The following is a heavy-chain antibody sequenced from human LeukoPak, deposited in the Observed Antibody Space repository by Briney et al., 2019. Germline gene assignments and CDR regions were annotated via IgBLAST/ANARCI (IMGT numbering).Heavy chain of an antibody. D-gene: IGHD5-12*01. V-gene: IGHV3-48*04. J-gene: IGHJ4*02. CDR1: GFTFSSYS. CDR3: ARAEGYGAIDY. Sequence: GGSLRLSCAASGFTFSSYSMDWVRQAPGKGLEWLSYVSSSGGNIQYADSVKGRFTISRDNAKNSLYLQMNSLTAEDTAFYYCARAEGYGAIDYWGQGTLVTVSS. CDR2: VSSSGGNI.